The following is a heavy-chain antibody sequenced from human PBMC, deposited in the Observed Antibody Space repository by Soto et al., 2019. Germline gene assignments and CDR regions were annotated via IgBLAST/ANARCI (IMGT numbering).Heavy chain of an antibody. CDR2: VNPILSMS. Sequence: QVQLVQSGAELKKPGSSVKVSCKASGDTFSFYTINWVRQAPGLGLEWMGRVNPILSMSNYAQKFQGRVTRTADKSTSTAYMELRSMISDDTAFYYCATSYGSGYRAFDYWGQGALVTVSS. CDR3: ATSYGSGYRAFDY. J-gene: IGHJ4*02. CDR1: GDTFSFYT. D-gene: IGHD3-10*01. V-gene: IGHV1-69*02.